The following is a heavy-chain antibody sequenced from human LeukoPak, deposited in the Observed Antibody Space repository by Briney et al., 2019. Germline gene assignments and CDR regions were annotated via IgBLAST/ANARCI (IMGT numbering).Heavy chain of an antibody. CDR1: GFTFSSYA. V-gene: IGHV3-23*01. D-gene: IGHD2-2*01. CDR2: ISGNGGST. J-gene: IGHJ6*02. Sequence: PGGSLRLSCAASGFTFSSYAMSWVRQAPGKGLEWVSAISGNGGSTYYADSVKGRFTISRDNSKNTLYLQMNSLRAEDTAVYYCAKGYCSSTSCSNLRYFDWSHLYYYYYYGMDVWGQGTTVTVSS. CDR3: AKGYCSSTSCSNLRYFDWSHLYYYYYYGMDV.